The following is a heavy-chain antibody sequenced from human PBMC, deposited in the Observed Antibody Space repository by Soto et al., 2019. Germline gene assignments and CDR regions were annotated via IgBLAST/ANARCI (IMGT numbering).Heavy chain of an antibody. Sequence: GXSVKVSCKASVYTFTRYGISWVRQAPGQGLEWMGWISAYNGNTNYAQKFQGRVTMTTDTSTSTAYMELRSLRSDDMAVYFCASRSGQLPYYFDYWGQGTQVTVS. CDR2: ISAYNGNT. J-gene: IGHJ4*02. CDR1: VYTFTRYG. D-gene: IGHD6-6*01. CDR3: ASRSGQLPYYFDY. V-gene: IGHV1-18*03.